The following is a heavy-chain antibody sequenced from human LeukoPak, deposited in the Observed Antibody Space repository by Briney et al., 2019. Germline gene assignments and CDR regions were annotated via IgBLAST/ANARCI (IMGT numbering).Heavy chain of an antibody. J-gene: IGHJ4*02. V-gene: IGHV3-21*01. CDR3: ARARGGMSDY. CDR2: ISSSSSYT. CDR1: GFTFSSYS. Sequence: GGSLRLSCAASGFTFSSYSMNWVRRAPGKGLEWVSSISSSSSYTYYADSVKGRFTISRDNAKNSLYLQMNSLRAEDTAVYYCARARGGMSDYWGQGTLVTVSS. D-gene: IGHD3-16*01.